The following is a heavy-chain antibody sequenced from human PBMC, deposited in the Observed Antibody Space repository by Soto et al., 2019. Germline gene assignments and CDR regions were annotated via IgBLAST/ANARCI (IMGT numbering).Heavy chain of an antibody. J-gene: IGHJ4*02. V-gene: IGHV4-34*01. Sequence: SETLSLTCAGYGGSFSGYYWTGIRQPPGTGLEWIGEINHSGSTNYNPSLKSRVTISVDTSKNQFSLKLTSVTAAATAVYYCARAQITGLFDYWGQGPLVTVS. D-gene: IGHD1-1*01. CDR3: ARAQITGLFDY. CDR2: INHSGST. CDR1: GGSFSGYY.